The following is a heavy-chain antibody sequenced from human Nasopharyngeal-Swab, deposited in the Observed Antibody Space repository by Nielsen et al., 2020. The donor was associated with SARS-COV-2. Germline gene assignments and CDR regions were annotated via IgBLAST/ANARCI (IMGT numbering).Heavy chain of an antibody. Sequence: LSLTCAASGFTCSSYGMHWVRQAPGKGLEWVAVVSYDGSNKYYADSVKGRFTISRDNSKNTLYLQMNSLRAEDTAVYYCARSYYGAYYYGMDVWGQGTTVTVSS. CDR2: VSYDGSNK. CDR1: GFTCSSYG. J-gene: IGHJ6*02. D-gene: IGHD4-17*01. V-gene: IGHV3-30-3*01. CDR3: ARSYYGAYYYGMDV.